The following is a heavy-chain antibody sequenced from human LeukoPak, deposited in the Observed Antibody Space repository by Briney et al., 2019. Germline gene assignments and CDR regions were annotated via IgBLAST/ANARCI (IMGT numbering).Heavy chain of an antibody. CDR2: ISSSSSTI. V-gene: IGHV3-48*01. J-gene: IGHJ6*03. CDR3: ARSGIKMVRGVIIKSPYHMDV. CDR1: GFTFSSYS. D-gene: IGHD3-10*01. Sequence: GGSLRLSCAASGFTFSSYSMNWVRQAPGKGLEWVSYISSSSSTIYYADSVKGRFTISRDNAKNSLYLQMNSLRAEDTAVYYCARSGIKMVRGVIIKSPYHMDVWGKGTTVTVSS.